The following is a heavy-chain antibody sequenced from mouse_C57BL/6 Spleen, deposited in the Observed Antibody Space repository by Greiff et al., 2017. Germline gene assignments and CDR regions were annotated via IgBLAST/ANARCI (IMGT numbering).Heavy chain of an antibody. CDR2: IWTGGGT. Sequence: VQRVESGPGLVAPSQSLSITCTVSGFSLTSYAISWVRQPPGTGLEWLGVIWTGGGTNYNSALKSRLSISKDNSKSQVFLKMNSLQTDDTARYYCARVHPTGTGYYAMDYWGQGTSVTVSS. J-gene: IGHJ4*01. CDR3: ARVHPTGTGYYAMDY. D-gene: IGHD4-1*01. CDR1: GFSLTSYA. V-gene: IGHV2-9-1*01.